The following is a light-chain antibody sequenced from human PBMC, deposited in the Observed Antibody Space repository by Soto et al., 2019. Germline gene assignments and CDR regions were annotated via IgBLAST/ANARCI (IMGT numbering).Light chain of an antibody. J-gene: IGLJ3*02. V-gene: IGLV2-14*03. CDR3: SSFTGSTTWV. Sequence: SALTQPASVSGSPGQSITISCTGTNSDIGGYDYVSWYQQHPGKAPKLLIYDVSKRPSGLSNRFSGSKSGNTASLTISGLLTEDEADYYCSSFTGSTTWVFGGGTKVTVL. CDR1: NSDIGGYDY. CDR2: DVS.